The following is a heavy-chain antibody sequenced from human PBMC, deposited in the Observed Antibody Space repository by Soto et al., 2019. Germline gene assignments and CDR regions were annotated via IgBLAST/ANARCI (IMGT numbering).Heavy chain of an antibody. V-gene: IGHV1-69*12. D-gene: IGHD2-8*02. J-gene: IGHJ6*02. Sequence: QAQLVQSGAEVKIPGSSVRISCKASGGTFHSYAISWVRQAPGQRLEWVGGVVPVFAIADYAQKFQGRATISADDSTGTVYLDLSSLTSEDTATYYGARDKRSLSASTGSYYYGIDVWGQGTTVNVSS. CDR3: ARDKRSLSASTGSYYYGIDV. CDR2: VVPVFAIA. CDR1: GGTFHSYA.